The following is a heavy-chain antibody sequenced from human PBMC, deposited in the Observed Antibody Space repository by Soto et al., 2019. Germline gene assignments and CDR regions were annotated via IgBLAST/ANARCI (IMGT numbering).Heavy chain of an antibody. Sequence: GGSLRLSCEGSGFTFSSYSMSWVRQSPGKGLQWVAYISSSGSTTYYGDSVKGRFSISRDNTKDSVFLQMNSLRDEDTSVYYCARAVAGTVYDYWGQGALVTVSS. J-gene: IGHJ4*02. CDR2: ISSSGSTT. V-gene: IGHV3-48*02. CDR3: ARAVAGTVYDY. CDR1: GFTFSSYS. D-gene: IGHD6-19*01.